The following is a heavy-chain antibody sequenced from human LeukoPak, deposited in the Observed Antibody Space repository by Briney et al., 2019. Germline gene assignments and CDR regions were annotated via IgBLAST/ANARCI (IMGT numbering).Heavy chain of an antibody. V-gene: IGHV3-30*18. CDR1: GFTFSSYG. J-gene: IGHJ4*02. CDR3: AKDEYGVPTY. D-gene: IGHD4-17*01. Sequence: GGSLRLSCAASGFTFSSYGMHWVRQAPGKGLEWVAVISYDGSNKYYADSVKGRFTISRDNSKNTLYQQMNSLRAEDTAVYYCAKDEYGVPTYWGQGTLVTVSS. CDR2: ISYDGSNK.